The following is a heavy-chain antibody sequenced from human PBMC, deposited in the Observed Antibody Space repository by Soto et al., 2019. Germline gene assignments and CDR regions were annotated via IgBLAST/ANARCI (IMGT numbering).Heavy chain of an antibody. CDR1: GFTFSIYG. J-gene: IGHJ4*02. Sequence: GGSLRLACAASGFTFSIYGMQWVRHAPGKGLEWVAVIWYDGSNKYYADSVKGRFTISRDNSKNTLYLQMNSLRAEDTAVYYCARAPGYCSSTSSYTASYFDYWGQGTRVTVS. CDR2: IWYDGSNK. V-gene: IGHV3-33*01. D-gene: IGHD2-2*02. CDR3: ARAPGYCSSTSSYTASYFDY.